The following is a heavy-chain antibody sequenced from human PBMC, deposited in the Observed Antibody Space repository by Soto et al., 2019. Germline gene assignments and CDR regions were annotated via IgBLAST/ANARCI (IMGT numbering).Heavy chain of an antibody. CDR1: GGTFSSYA. D-gene: IGHD3-22*01. Sequence: SVKVSCKASGGTFSSYAISWVRQAPGQGLEWMGGIIPIFGTANYAQKFQGRVTITADESTSTAYMELSSLRSEDTAVYYCARGKPPHYYDSSGYYYYYGMDVWGQGTTVTVSS. V-gene: IGHV1-69*13. CDR3: ARGKPPHYYDSSGYYYYYGMDV. J-gene: IGHJ6*02. CDR2: IIPIFGTA.